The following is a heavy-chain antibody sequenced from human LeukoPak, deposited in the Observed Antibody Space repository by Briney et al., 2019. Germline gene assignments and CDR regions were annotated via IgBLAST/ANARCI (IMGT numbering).Heavy chain of an antibody. CDR1: VFTSITSA. D-gene: IGHD3-16*02. CDR2: SSGDSRAI. V-gene: IGHV3-48*02. Sequence: GGSRESPSPAPVFTSITSAWNGVRQAPGKGLEWVSYSSGDSRAIYYADSVKGRFTISRDNAKNSLFLQMNSLRDEDTAVYYCARDSRYASDIWGQGTMVTVSS. J-gene: IGHJ3*02. CDR3: ARDSRYASDI.